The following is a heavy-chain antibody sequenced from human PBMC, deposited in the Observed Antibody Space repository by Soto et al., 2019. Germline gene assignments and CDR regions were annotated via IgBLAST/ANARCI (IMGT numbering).Heavy chain of an antibody. CDR1: GFTFSSYS. V-gene: IGHV3-21*01. D-gene: IGHD3-10*01. Sequence: GGSLRLSCAASGFTFSSYSMNWVRQAPGDGLEWVSSISSSSSYIYYADSVKGRFTISRDNAKNSLYLQMNSLRAEDTAVYYCAREDYGSGSYYAFDIWGQGTMVTVSS. CDR3: AREDYGSGSYYAFDI. CDR2: ISSSSSYI. J-gene: IGHJ3*02.